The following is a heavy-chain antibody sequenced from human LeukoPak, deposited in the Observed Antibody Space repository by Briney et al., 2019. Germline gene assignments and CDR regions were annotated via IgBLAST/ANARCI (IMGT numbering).Heavy chain of an antibody. Sequence: SETLSLTCTVSGGSISSYYWSWIRQPPGKGLEWIGYIYYSGSTNYNPSLKSRVTISVDTSKNQFSLKLSSVTAADTAVYYCARLAKGGYYFDYWGQGTLVTVSS. V-gene: IGHV4-59*01. J-gene: IGHJ4*02. CDR1: GGSISSYY. CDR3: ARLAKGGYYFDY. D-gene: IGHD5-12*01. CDR2: IYYSGST.